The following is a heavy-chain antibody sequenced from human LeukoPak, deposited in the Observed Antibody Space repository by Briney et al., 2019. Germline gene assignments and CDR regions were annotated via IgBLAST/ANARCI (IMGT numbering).Heavy chain of an antibody. D-gene: IGHD3-22*01. CDR1: GYTFTNYG. J-gene: IGHJ4*02. CDR2: ISGYNGNT. Sequence: ASVKVSCKASGYTFTNYGISWVRQAPGQGLEWMGWISGYNGNTNYAQKLQGRVTMTTDTSTSTAYMELTSLRSDDTAVYYCAADYYYDSSGSYYTIDHWGQGTLVTVSS. V-gene: IGHV1-18*01. CDR3: AADYYYDSSGSYYTIDH.